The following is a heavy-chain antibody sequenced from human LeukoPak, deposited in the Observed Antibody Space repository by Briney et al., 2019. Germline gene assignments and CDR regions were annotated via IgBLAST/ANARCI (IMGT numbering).Heavy chain of an antibody. CDR2: IVSDGDAK. J-gene: IGHJ4*02. D-gene: IGHD6-19*01. V-gene: IGHV3-30*03. CDR3: AREATWGQWYFDH. Sequence: PGTSLRLSCAASGFSFSNHGMHWVRQAPGKGLEWVAVIVSDGDAKFYADSVKGRFTLSRDNPKNMFFLQMNLLTVEDTAIYYCAREATWGQWYFDHWGQGTPVTVSS. CDR1: GFSFSNHG.